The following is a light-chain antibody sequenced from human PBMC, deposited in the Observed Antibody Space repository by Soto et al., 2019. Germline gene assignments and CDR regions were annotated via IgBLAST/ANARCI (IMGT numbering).Light chain of an antibody. Sequence: QPVLTQPPSVSGAPGQRVTISCTGSSSNIGAGYDVQWYQQLPGTAPKLLIYDNINRPSGVPDRFSGSKSGTSASLAITGLQDEDEADYYCQSFDRSLSGVVFGGGTQLTVL. CDR3: QSFDRSLSGVV. CDR2: DNI. J-gene: IGLJ2*01. CDR1: SSNIGAGYD. V-gene: IGLV1-40*01.